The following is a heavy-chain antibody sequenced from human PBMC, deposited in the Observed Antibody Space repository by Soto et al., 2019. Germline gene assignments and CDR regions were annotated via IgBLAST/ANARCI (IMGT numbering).Heavy chain of an antibody. CDR3: ARDAVDIVATMLPPHFDY. D-gene: IGHD5-12*01. CDR2: ISAYNGNT. J-gene: IGHJ4*02. V-gene: IGHV1-18*01. Sequence: GASVKVSCKASGYTFTSYGISWVRQAPGQGLEWMGWISAYNGNTNYAQKLQGRVTMTTDTSTSTAYMELRSLRSDDTAVYYCARDAVDIVATMLPPHFDYWGQGTLVTGSS. CDR1: GYTFTSYG.